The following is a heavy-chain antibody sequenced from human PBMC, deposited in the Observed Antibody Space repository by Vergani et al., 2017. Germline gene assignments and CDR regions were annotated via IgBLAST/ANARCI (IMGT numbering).Heavy chain of an antibody. CDR1: GTSVSSGTHY. Sequence: QAQLQESGPGLVRPSETLSLTCSVSGTSVSSGTHYWNWIRQPADKTLEWIGRIYTSGSTDYNPTLRSRITLSLVRSTNQVSLKVSSVTAADTAVYFCARDTAVADDVFDLWGQGTLVSVSA. V-gene: IGHV4-61*02. J-gene: IGHJ3*01. CDR2: IYTSGST. CDR3: ARDTAVADDVFDL. D-gene: IGHD6-19*01.